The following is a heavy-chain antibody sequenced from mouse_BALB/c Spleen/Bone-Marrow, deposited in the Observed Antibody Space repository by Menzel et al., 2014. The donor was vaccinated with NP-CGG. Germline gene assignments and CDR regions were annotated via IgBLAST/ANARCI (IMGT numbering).Heavy chain of an antibody. CDR3: ARDISGYVRAMDY. Sequence: QIQLQQSGPELVSPGVSVKISCKASGYTFTDYAIHWVKQSHSKRLEWIGIISTYSGNTNYNQKFKGKATMTVDKFSSTAYMELARLTSEDSAIYYCARDISGYVRAMDYWGQGTSVTVSS. J-gene: IGHJ4*01. CDR1: GYTFTDYA. V-gene: IGHV1-67*01. CDR2: ISTYSGNT. D-gene: IGHD3-2*01.